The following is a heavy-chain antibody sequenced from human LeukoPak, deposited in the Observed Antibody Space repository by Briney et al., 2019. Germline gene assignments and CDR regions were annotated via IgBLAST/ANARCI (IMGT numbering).Heavy chain of an antibody. CDR3: ARQGPGYCSSTSCYGVAY. D-gene: IGHD2-2*01. V-gene: IGHV7-4-1*02. CDR2: INTNTGNP. CDR1: GYTFNRYA. J-gene: IGHJ4*02. Sequence: ASVKVSCKASGYTFNRYAMNWVRQAPGQGLERMGWINTNTGNPTYAQGFTGRFVFSLDTSASTAYLQISSLKAEDTAVYYCARQGPGYCSSTSCYGVAYWGQGTLVTVSS.